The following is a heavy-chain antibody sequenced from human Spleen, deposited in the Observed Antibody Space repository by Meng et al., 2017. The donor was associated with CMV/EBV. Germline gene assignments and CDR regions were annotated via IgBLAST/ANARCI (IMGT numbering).Heavy chain of an antibody. V-gene: IGHV3-23*03. CDR2: IYSGGSST. Sequence: GESLKISCAASGFTFSSYEMKWVRQAPGKGLEWVSVIYSGGSSTYYADSVKGRFTISRDNAKNTLYLEMNSLRAEDTAVYFCAKYSAVGERLYYFDYWGQGTLVTVSS. CDR3: AKYSAVGERLYYFDY. J-gene: IGHJ4*02. D-gene: IGHD2-21*01. CDR1: GFTFSSYE.